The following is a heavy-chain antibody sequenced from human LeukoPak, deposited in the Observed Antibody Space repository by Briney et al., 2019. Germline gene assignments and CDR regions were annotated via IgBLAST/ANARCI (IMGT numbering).Heavy chain of an antibody. J-gene: IGHJ4*02. CDR3: ARDRYYDILTGYSHELDY. Sequence: GGSLRLSCAASGFTFSSYSMNWVRQAPGKGLEWVSYISSSSSYIYYADSVKGRFTISRDNAKNSLYLQMNSLRAEDTAVYYCARDRYYDILTGYSHELDYWGQGTLVTVSS. V-gene: IGHV3-21*05. CDR1: GFTFSSYS. CDR2: ISSSSSYI. D-gene: IGHD3-9*01.